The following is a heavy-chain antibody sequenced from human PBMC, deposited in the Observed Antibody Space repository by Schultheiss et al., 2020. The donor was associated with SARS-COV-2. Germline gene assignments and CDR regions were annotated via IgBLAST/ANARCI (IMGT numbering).Heavy chain of an antibody. V-gene: IGHV4-39*07. CDR3: TTAAHYYYYGMDV. J-gene: IGHJ6*02. Sequence: SETLSLTCTVSGGSISSSSYYWGWIRQPPGKGLEWIGSIYYSGSTYYNPSLKSRVTISVDTSKNQFSLKLSSVTAADTAVYYCTTAAHYYYYGMDVWGQGTTVTVSS. CDR1: GGSISSSSYY. CDR2: IYYSGST. D-gene: IGHD6-6*01.